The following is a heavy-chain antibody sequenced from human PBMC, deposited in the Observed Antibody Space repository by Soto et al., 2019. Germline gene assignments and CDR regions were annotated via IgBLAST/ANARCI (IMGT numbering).Heavy chain of an antibody. J-gene: IGHJ4*02. CDR1: GFTFSSYG. CDR3: AKDLGYCSSTSCYAEGIFDY. CDR2: ISYGGSNK. V-gene: IGHV3-30*18. D-gene: IGHD2-2*01. Sequence: GGSLRLSCAASGFTFSSYGMHWVRQAPGKGLEWVAVISYGGSNKYYADSVKGRFTISRDNSKNTLYLQMNSLRAEDTAVYYCAKDLGYCSSTSCYAEGIFDYWGQGTLVTVSS.